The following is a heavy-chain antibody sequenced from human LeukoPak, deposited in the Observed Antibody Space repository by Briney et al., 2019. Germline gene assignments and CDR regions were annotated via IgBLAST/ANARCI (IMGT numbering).Heavy chain of an antibody. CDR1: GGNFRNYG. D-gene: IGHD6-13*01. CDR2: MLPIFGTA. J-gene: IGHJ4*02. CDR3: ATDPNPYSSTSGYFDF. Sequence: SVKVSCKASGGNFRNYGFHWVRQAPGQGLEWMGGMLPIFGTANYAQKFQGRVTITADESSNTASLDLSSLTSEDTAVYYCATDPNPYSSTSGYFDFWGQGTLVTVSS. V-gene: IGHV1-69*01.